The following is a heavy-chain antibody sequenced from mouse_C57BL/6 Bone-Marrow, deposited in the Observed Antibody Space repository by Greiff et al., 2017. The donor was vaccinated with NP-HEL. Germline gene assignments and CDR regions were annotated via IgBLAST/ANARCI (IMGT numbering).Heavy chain of an antibody. CDR3: ARFTFWGYYFDY. CDR1: GYTFTDYN. J-gene: IGHJ2*01. CDR2: INPNNGGT. D-gene: IGHD4-1*01. V-gene: IGHV1-18*01. Sequence: EVQLQESGPELVKPGASVKIPCKASGYTFTDYNMDWVKQSHGKSLEWIGDINPNNGGTIYNQKFKGKATLIVDKSSSTAYMELRSLTSEDTAVYYCARFTFWGYYFDYWGQGTTLTVSS.